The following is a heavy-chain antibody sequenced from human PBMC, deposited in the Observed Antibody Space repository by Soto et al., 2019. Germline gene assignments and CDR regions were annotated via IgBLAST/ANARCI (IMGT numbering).Heavy chain of an antibody. CDR2: ITGDGGGA. V-gene: IGHV3-23*02. D-gene: IGHD2-15*01. CDR3: AKEPAMIIATYAY. CDR1: GFTFSSFA. J-gene: IGHJ4*02. Sequence: EVQLLESGGGLVLPGGSLRLSCAASGFTFSSFAMSWVRQAPGKGLEWVSAITGDGGGAYYGGSVKGRFTISRDNSKNTLYLQMKSLRAEDTAVYYCAKEPAMIIATYAYGGQGTLVTVSS.